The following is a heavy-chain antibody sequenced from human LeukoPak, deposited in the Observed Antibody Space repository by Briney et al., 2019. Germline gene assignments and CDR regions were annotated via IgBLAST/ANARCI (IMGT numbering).Heavy chain of an antibody. CDR3: ARGQVAAAGTDY. V-gene: IGHV1-8*01. D-gene: IGHD6-13*01. J-gene: IGHJ4*02. CDR1: GYTFTSYD. CDR2: MNPNSGNT. Sequence: ASVKVSCKASGYTFTSYDINWVRQATGQGLEWMGWMNPNSGNTGCAQKLQGRVTMTRNTSISTAYMELSSLRSEDTAVYYCARGQVAAAGTDYWGQGTLVTVSS.